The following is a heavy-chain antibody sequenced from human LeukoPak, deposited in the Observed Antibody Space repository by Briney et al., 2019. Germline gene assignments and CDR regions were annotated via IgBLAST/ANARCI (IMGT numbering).Heavy chain of an antibody. CDR2: INPNSGDT. D-gene: IGHD3-9*01. J-gene: IGHJ3*02. V-gene: IGHV1-2*02. Sequence: GASVKVSCKASGYTFTGYYMHWVRQAPGQGLEWMGWINPNSGDTRSAQKFQGRVTMTRDTSISTAYMELSRLNSDDTAVFYCARGARSLTGYFTAWYSSNAFDIWGQGTMVTVSS. CDR1: GYTFTGYY. CDR3: ARGARSLTGYFTAWYSSNAFDI.